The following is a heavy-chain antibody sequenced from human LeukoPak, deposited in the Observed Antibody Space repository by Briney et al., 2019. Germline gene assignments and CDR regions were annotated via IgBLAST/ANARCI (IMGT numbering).Heavy chain of an antibody. CDR1: GFTFSTFW. Sequence: GGSLRLSCAASGFTFSTFWMNWVRQAPGKGLEWVANIKQDGSEKYYVDSVKGRFTISRDNAKNSLYLQMNSLRAEDTAVYYCARGYNILTGWNYWGQGTLVTVSS. D-gene: IGHD3-9*01. CDR3: ARGYNILTGWNY. CDR2: IKQDGSEK. J-gene: IGHJ4*02. V-gene: IGHV3-7*04.